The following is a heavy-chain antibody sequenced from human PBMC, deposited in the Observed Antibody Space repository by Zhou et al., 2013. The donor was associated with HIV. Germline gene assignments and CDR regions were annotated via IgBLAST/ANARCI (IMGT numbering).Heavy chain of an antibody. CDR3: ARDRGDFWSGTKYFDY. J-gene: IGHJ4*02. CDR2: ISGYSGNT. V-gene: IGHV1-18*01. CDR1: GYTFTNYG. Sequence: QVQLVQSESDVKKPGASVKVSCKASGYTFTNYGISWVRQAPGQGLEWMGWISGYSGNTNHAQKLQGRFTVTTDTSTSTAYMELRSLRSDDTAIYYCARDRGDFWSGTKYFDYWGQGTLVTVSS. D-gene: IGHD3-3*01.